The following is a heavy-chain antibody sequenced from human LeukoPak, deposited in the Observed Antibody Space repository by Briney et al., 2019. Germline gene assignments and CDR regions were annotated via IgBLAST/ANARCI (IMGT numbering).Heavy chain of an antibody. CDR3: AREPSIAARPGDY. Sequence: GASVKVSCKASGYTLTGYYMHWVRQAPGQGLEWMGRINPNSGGTNYAQKFQGRVTMTRDTSISTAYMELSRLRSDDTAVYYCAREPSIAARPGDYWGQGTLVTVSS. D-gene: IGHD6-6*01. CDR1: GYTLTGYY. V-gene: IGHV1-2*06. CDR2: INPNSGGT. J-gene: IGHJ4*02.